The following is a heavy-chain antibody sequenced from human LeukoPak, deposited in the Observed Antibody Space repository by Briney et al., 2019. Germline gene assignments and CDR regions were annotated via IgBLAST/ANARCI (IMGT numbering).Heavy chain of an antibody. CDR3: AREGIVATIVFDY. CDR2: ISSSSSYI. Sequence: GGSLRLSCAASGFTFSSYSMNWVRQAPGKGLEWVSSISSSSSYIYYADSVKGRFTISGDNAKNSLYLQMNSLRAEDTAVYYCAREGIVATIVFDYWGQGTLVTVSS. D-gene: IGHD5-12*01. V-gene: IGHV3-21*01. J-gene: IGHJ4*02. CDR1: GFTFSSYS.